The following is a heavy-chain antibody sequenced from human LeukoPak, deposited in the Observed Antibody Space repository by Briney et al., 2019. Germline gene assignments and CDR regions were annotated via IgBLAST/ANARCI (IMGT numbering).Heavy chain of an antibody. CDR1: GFTFDDYA. CDR2: ISGDGGST. D-gene: IGHD4-17*01. V-gene: IGHV3-43*02. CDR3: AKDIGGPTVTIFYYYYGMDV. Sequence: GGSLRLSCAASGFTFDDYAMHWVRQAPGKGLEWVSLISGDGGSTYYADSVKGRFTISRDNSKNSLYLQMNGLRTEDTALYYCAKDIGGPTVTIFYYYYGMDVWGQGTTVTVSS. J-gene: IGHJ6*02.